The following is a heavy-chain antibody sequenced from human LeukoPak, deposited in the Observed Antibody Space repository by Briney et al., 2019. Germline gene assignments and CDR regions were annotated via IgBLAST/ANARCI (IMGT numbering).Heavy chain of an antibody. CDR1: GFTFDDYG. D-gene: IGHD5-12*01. CDR2: IKQDGSEK. V-gene: IGHV3-7*01. CDR3: ASPRSGYEVFDY. J-gene: IGHJ4*02. Sequence: GGSLRLSCATSGFTFDDYGMSWVRQAPGKGLEWVANIKQDGSEKYYVDSVKGRFTISRDNAKNSLYLQMNSLRAEDTAVYYCASPRSGYEVFDYWGQGTLVTVSS.